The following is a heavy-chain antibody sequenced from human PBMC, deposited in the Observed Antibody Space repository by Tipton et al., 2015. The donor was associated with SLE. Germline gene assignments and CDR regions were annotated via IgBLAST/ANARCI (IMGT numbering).Heavy chain of an antibody. CDR3: ARRLTIDDVFDI. V-gene: IGHV4-39*02. CDR2: LYAGGST. J-gene: IGHJ3*02. Sequence: LRLSCTVSVVSISTSRYYWGWIRQSPGQGLEWVGSLYAGGSTYFHPSLKSRASISADASKNHFSLKLNSVTAADTAVYYCARRLTIDDVFDIWGQGTMVTVSS. CDR1: VVSISTSRYY. D-gene: IGHD3-9*01.